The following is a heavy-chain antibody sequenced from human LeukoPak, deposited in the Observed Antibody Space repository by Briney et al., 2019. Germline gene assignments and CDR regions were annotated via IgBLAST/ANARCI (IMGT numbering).Heavy chain of an antibody. D-gene: IGHD3-3*01. Sequence: SETLSLTCTVSGGSISSGSYYWSWIRQPAGKGLEWIGRIYTSGGTNYNPSLKSRVTISVDTSKDQFSLKLSSVTAADTAVYYCARDSYDFWSGSYYYYGMDVWGQGTTVTVSS. CDR1: GGSISSGSYY. CDR2: IYTSGGT. CDR3: ARDSYDFWSGSYYYYGMDV. J-gene: IGHJ6*02. V-gene: IGHV4-61*02.